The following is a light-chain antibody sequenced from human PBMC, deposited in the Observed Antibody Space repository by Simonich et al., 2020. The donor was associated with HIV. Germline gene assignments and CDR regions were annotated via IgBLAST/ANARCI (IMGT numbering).Light chain of an antibody. Sequence: DIQLTQSPSFLSASVGDRVTITCRASQGISSYLAWYQQKPGKAPKLLIYAASTLQRWVPSRFSGSGSGTEFTLTISSLQPDDFATYYCQQYNRYPVTFGQGTKVEIK. J-gene: IGKJ1*01. CDR1: QGISSY. CDR3: QQYNRYPVT. CDR2: AAS. V-gene: IGKV1-9*01.